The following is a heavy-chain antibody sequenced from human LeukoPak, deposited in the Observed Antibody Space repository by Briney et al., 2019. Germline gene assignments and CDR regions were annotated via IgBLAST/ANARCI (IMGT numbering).Heavy chain of an antibody. Sequence: ASVKVSCKASGYTFTSYGISWVRQAPGQGLEWMGWISAYNGNTNYAQKLQGRVTMTTDTSTSTAYMELRSLRSDDTAVYYCARAFVAGYCSGGSCYSVYYYYYYMDVWGKGTTVTVSS. V-gene: IGHV1-18*01. CDR3: ARAFVAGYCSGGSCYSVYYYYYYMDV. CDR2: ISAYNGNT. D-gene: IGHD2-15*01. J-gene: IGHJ6*03. CDR1: GYTFTSYG.